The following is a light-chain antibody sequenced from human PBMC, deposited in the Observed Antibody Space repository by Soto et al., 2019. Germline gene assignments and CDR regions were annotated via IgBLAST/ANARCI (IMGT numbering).Light chain of an antibody. V-gene: IGKV1-5*01. CDR3: QQYHRYST. CDR2: DVS. J-gene: IGKJ1*01. Sequence: DIRVTQSPSSLSASVVDRVTITCRASQSINAWLAWYQQKPGKAPKLLIYDVSTLASGVPSRFSGSASGTEFTLTISNLESDDFASYYCQQYHRYSTFGQGTKVDIK. CDR1: QSINAW.